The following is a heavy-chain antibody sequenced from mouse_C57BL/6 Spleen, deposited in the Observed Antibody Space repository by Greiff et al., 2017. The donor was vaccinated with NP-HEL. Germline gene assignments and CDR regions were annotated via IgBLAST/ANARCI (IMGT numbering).Heavy chain of an antibody. D-gene: IGHD3-3*01. J-gene: IGHJ1*03. Sequence: QVQLQQPGAELVMPGASVKLSCKASGYTFTSYWMHWVKQRPGQGLEWIGEIDPSDSYTNYNQKFKGKSTLTVDKSSSTAYMQLSSLTSEDSAVYYCARREGRWYFDVWGTGTTVTVSS. V-gene: IGHV1-69*01. CDR3: ARREGRWYFDV. CDR1: GYTFTSYW. CDR2: IDPSDSYT.